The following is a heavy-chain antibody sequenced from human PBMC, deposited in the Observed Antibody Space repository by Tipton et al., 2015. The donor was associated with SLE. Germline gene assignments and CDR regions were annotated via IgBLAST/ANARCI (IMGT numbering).Heavy chain of an antibody. CDR3: ARSVGDPPRYYYYYMDV. CDR1: GGSISSGSYY. CDR2: IYTSGST. J-gene: IGHJ6*03. Sequence: TLSLTCTVSGGSISSGSYYWSWIGQPAGKGLEWIGRIYTSGSTNYNPSLKSRVTISVDTSKNQFSLKLSSVTAADTAVYYCARSVGDPPRYYYYYMDVWGKGTTVTVSS. D-gene: IGHD1-26*01. V-gene: IGHV4-61*02.